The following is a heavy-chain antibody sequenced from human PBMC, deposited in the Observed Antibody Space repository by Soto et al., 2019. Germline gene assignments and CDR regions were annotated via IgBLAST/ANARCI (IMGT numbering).Heavy chain of an antibody. D-gene: IGHD2-15*01. CDR2: ITGSGSST. Sequence: EVQLLESGGGLVQPGGSLRLSCAASGFTFSSYAMSWVRQAPGKGLEWVSGITGSGSSTYYADSVKGRFTISRDNSKNRLYLQMNSLRADDTALYYCAKAGGDCSGGSCYSNHADYWGQGTLVTISS. J-gene: IGHJ4*02. V-gene: IGHV3-23*01. CDR1: GFTFSSYA. CDR3: AKAGGDCSGGSCYSNHADY.